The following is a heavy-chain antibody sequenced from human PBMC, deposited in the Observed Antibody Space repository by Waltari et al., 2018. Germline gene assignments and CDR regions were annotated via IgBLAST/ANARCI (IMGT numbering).Heavy chain of an antibody. V-gene: IGHV3-30*18. Sequence: QVQLVESGGGVVQPGRSLRLSCAASGFTFSNYGMHWVRQAPGKGLEWVAVIWYDGSNKYYADSVKGRFTISRDNSKNTLYLQMNSLRAEDTAMYYCAKAPGLYSLIDYWGQGTLVTVSS. D-gene: IGHD2-21*01. J-gene: IGHJ4*02. CDR2: IWYDGSNK. CDR3: AKAPGLYSLIDY. CDR1: GFTFSNYG.